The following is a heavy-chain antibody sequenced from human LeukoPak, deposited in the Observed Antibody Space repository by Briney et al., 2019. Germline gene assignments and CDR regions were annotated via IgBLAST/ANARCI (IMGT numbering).Heavy chain of an antibody. CDR2: IYYSGGT. V-gene: IGHV4-59*01. D-gene: IGHD6-13*01. CDR3: ARDRTTGIAAAGPYAFDI. Sequence: SETLSLTCTVSGGSISSYYWSWIRQPPGKGLEWIGYIYYSGGTNYNPSLKSRVTISVDTSKNQFSLKLSSVTAADTAVYYCARDRTTGIAAAGPYAFDIWGQGTMVTVSS. CDR1: GGSISSYY. J-gene: IGHJ3*02.